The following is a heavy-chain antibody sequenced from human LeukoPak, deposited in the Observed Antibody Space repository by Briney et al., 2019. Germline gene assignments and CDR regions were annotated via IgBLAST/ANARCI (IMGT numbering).Heavy chain of an antibody. D-gene: IGHD3-16*01. CDR2: INWNSGSI. Sequence: PGGSLRLSCAASGFTFDDYAMHWVRQAPGKGLEWVSGINWNSGSIGYADSVKGRFTISRDNAKNSLYLQMNSLRAEDTALYYCAKEDRRGRHFDYWGQGTLVTVSS. J-gene: IGHJ4*02. V-gene: IGHV3-9*01. CDR1: GFTFDDYA. CDR3: AKEDRRGRHFDY.